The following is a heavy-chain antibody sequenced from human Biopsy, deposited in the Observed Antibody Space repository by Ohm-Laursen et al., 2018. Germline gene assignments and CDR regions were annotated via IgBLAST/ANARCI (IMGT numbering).Heavy chain of an antibody. J-gene: IGHJ1*01. CDR3: ATKLTGYFHH. CDR2: NIPILGTG. CDR1: GVTFDTYA. Sequence: SSVKVSCNASGVTFDTYAFGWVRQAPGQGLEWLGGNIPILGTGNYAQKFQDRVTVAADTSTSTATMELRSLRSDDTAVYYCATKLTGYFHHWGQGTLVIVSS. V-gene: IGHV1-69*06. D-gene: IGHD3-9*01.